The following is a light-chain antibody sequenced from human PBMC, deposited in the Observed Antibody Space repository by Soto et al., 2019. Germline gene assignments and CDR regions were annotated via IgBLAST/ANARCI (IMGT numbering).Light chain of an antibody. CDR2: LTSDGSH. CDR1: SGHSSYA. J-gene: IGLJ2*01. Sequence: QSVLTQSPSASASLGASVKLTCTLSSGHSSYAIAWHQQQTEKGPRYLMNLTSDGSHSKGDGIPDRFSGSSSGAERYLTISSLQSEDEADYYCQTWDTGARVVFGGGTKLTVL. V-gene: IGLV4-69*01. CDR3: QTWDTGARVV.